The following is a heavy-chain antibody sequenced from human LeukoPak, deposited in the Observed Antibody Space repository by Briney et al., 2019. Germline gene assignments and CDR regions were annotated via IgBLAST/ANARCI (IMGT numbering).Heavy chain of an antibody. CDR1: GVSINTYY. CDR2: IYTSGST. D-gene: IGHD2-2*01. CDR3: AIGYCSSTSCYADAFDI. Sequence: SETLSLTCTVSGVSINTYYWSWIRQPAGKGLEWIGRIYTSGSTNYNPSLKSRVTMSVDTSKNQFSLKLSSVTAADTAVYYCAIGYCSSTSCYADAFDIWGQGTMVTVSS. V-gene: IGHV4-4*07. J-gene: IGHJ3*02.